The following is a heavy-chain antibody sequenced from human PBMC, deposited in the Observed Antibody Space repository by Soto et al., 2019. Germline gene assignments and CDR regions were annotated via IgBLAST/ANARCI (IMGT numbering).Heavy chain of an antibody. D-gene: IGHD1-1*01. CDR2: IYYSGSG. J-gene: IGHJ6*03. CDR1: GGSISTYD. Sequence: SETLSLTCTVSGGSISTYDWNWIRQPPGKGLEWIGDIYYSGSGSYNPSLKSRVTISVDTSKNQFSLRLTSVTAADTAVYYCAGLQINYYYMDVWGKGTTVTVSS. CDR3: AGLQINYYYMDV. V-gene: IGHV4-59*01.